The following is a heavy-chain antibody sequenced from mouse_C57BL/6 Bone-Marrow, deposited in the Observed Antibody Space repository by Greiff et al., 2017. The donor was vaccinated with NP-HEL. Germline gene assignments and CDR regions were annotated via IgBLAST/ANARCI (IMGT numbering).Heavy chain of an antibody. Sequence: QVQLQQPGAELVKPGASVKLSCKASGYTFTSYWMPWVKQRPGQGLEWIGEIDPSDSYTNYNQKFKGKATLTVDTSSSKAYMQRSSLTSEDSAVYYCAIGLLRGGWYFDVWGTGTTVTVSS. D-gene: IGHD2-3*01. J-gene: IGHJ1*03. V-gene: IGHV1-50*01. CDR3: AIGLLRGGWYFDV. CDR1: GYTFTSYW. CDR2: IDPSDSYT.